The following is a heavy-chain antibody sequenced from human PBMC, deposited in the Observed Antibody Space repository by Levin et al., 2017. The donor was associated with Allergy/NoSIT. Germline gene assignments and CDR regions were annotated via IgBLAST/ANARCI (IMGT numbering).Heavy chain of an antibody. D-gene: IGHD1-26*01. Sequence: GGSLRLSCAASGFTFSSYGMHWFRQAPGKGLEWVALIWYDASKQFYVDSVKGRFTISRDNSKNILYLQMNGLRAEDTAVYYCARRVGDPYYNFDYWGQGTLVTVSS. J-gene: IGHJ4*02. CDR2: IWYDASKQ. V-gene: IGHV3-33*01. CDR3: ARRVGDPYYNFDY. CDR1: GFTFSSYG.